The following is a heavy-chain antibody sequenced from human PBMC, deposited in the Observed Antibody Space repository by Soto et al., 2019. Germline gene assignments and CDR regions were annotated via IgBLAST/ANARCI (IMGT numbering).Heavy chain of an antibody. V-gene: IGHV1-3*01. CDR1: GYTFTSYA. Sequence: QVQLVQSGAEVKKPGASVKVSCKASGYTFTSYAMDWVRQAPGQRLEWMGWINAGNGNTKYSQKFQGRVTITRDTFASTAYMELSSLRSEDTAVYYCARDMGFGLSDYWGQGTLVTVSS. J-gene: IGHJ4*02. D-gene: IGHD3-10*01. CDR2: INAGNGNT. CDR3: ARDMGFGLSDY.